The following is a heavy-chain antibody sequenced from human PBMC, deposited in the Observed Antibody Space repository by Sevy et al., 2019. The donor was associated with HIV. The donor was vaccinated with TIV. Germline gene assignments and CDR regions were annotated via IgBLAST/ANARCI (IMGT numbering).Heavy chain of an antibody. CDR1: GFSFSSYW. Sequence: GGSLRLSCAGSGFSFSSYWMSWVRQAPGKGLEWVANVKQDGSEKDYVDSVKGRFTISRDNAKNSLYQQMNSLRAEDTAVYYCARDLEWLLYPNYYYYGMDVWGQGTTVTVSS. V-gene: IGHV3-7*03. J-gene: IGHJ6*02. D-gene: IGHD3-3*01. CDR2: VKQDGSEK. CDR3: ARDLEWLLYPNYYYYGMDV.